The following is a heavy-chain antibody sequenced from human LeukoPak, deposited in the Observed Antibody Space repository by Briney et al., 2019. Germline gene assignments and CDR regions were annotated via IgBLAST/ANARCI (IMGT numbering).Heavy chain of an antibody. V-gene: IGHV4-34*01. D-gene: IGHD3-22*01. J-gene: IGHJ6*04. CDR2: VNDSGGT. CDR3: ARRKRNYDKRVDV. CDR1: IDSFTNYY. Sequence: PSETLSLTCAVYIDSFTNYYWNWIRQTPGKGLEWIGEVNDSGGTNINPSLKSRVTISVDTSKNQFSLKLSSVTAADTAVYYCARRKRNYDKRVDVWGKGTTVTVSS.